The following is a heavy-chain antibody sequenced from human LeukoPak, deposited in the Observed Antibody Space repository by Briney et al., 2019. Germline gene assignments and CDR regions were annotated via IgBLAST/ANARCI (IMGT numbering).Heavy chain of an antibody. CDR3: ARVYYSSSYDYWYFDL. Sequence: SETLSLTCTVSGGSISSYYWSWIRQPPGKGLEWIGYIYYSGSTNYNPSPKGRVTISVDTSKNHFSLKLTSVTAADTAFYYCARVYYSSSYDYWYFDLWGRGTLVTVSS. J-gene: IGHJ2*01. CDR1: GGSISSYY. CDR2: IYYSGST. D-gene: IGHD6-13*01. V-gene: IGHV4-59*01.